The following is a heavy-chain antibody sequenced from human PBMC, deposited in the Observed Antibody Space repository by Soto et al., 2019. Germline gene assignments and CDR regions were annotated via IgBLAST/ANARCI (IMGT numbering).Heavy chain of an antibody. CDR3: ATWQGSLNFHY. CDR2: IWDDGRRK. J-gene: IGHJ4*02. CDR1: GFTFSLYG. V-gene: IGHV3-33*01. Sequence: QAQLVESGGGVVQPGRSLRLSCAASGFTFSLYGMHWVRQAPGKGLEWVAAIWDDGRRKDYADSVKDRLSISRDNSKNTLYLQLDSLRPEDTAVYYCATWQGSLNFHYWGQGNLVTVSS.